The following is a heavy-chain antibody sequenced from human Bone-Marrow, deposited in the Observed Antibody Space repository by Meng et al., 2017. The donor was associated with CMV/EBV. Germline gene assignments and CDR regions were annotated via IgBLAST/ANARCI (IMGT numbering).Heavy chain of an antibody. CDR3: ARDISISEWLLAF. V-gene: IGHV1-2*02. Sequence: ASVKVSCKASGYTFTGYYMHWVRQAPGQGLEWMGWINPNGGATGYTQKFQGRVTMTRDTSISTAYMELSRLTSDDTAKYYCARDISISEWLLAFWGQGTLVTVSS. J-gene: IGHJ1*01. D-gene: IGHD5-12*01. CDR1: GYTFTGYY. CDR2: INPNGGAT.